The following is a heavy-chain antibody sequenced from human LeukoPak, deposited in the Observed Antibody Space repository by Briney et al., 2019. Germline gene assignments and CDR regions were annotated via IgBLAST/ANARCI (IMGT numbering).Heavy chain of an antibody. CDR2: INHSGST. J-gene: IGHJ4*02. CDR1: GGSFSGYY. V-gene: IGHV4-34*01. D-gene: IGHD6-19*01. Sequence: SETLSLTCAVCGGSFSGYYWSWIRQPPGKGLEWIGEINHSGSTNYNPSLKSRVTISVDTSKNQFSLKLSSVTAADTAVYYCARRVPGYSSGWYDGYWGQGTLVTVSS. CDR3: ARRVPGYSSGWYDGY.